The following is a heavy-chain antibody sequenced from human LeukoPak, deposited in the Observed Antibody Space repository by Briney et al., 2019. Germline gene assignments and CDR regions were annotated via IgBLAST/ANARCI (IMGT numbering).Heavy chain of an antibody. D-gene: IGHD1-26*01. J-gene: IGHJ4*02. Sequence: GGSLRLSCAASGFTFSSYAMSWVRQAPVKGLEWLSAISGSGGSTYCADSVKGRFTISRDNYENTLYLQMNRLRAEDTAVYYCAKSLTRLTWELLCYFDYWGQGTLVTVSS. CDR1: GFTFSSYA. CDR3: AKSLTRLTWELLCYFDY. CDR2: ISGSGGST. V-gene: IGHV3-23*01.